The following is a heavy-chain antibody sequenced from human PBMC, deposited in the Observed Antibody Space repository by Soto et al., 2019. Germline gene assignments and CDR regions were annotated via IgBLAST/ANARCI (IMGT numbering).Heavy chain of an antibody. Sequence: EVQLLESGGGLVQPGGSLRLSCAASRFTFSSYAMSWVRQAPGKGLEWVSTITTSGGSTYNADSVKGRFTISRDNSKNTLYLQMNSLRADDTAVYYCAKELLEVVPAAIDSWGQGTLVTVSS. J-gene: IGHJ4*02. CDR3: AKELLEVVPAAIDS. V-gene: IGHV3-23*01. CDR2: ITTSGGST. CDR1: RFTFSSYA. D-gene: IGHD2-2*01.